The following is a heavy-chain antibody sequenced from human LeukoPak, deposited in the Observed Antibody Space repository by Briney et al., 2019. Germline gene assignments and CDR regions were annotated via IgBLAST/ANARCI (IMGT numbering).Heavy chain of an antibody. J-gene: IGHJ5*02. V-gene: IGHV4-31*03. CDR1: GGSISSGGYY. CDR2: IYYSGST. D-gene: IGHD2-15*01. CDR3: ARETEAGPGGNWFDP. Sequence: PSQTLSLTCTVSGGSISSGGYYWSWIHQHPGKGLVWIGYIYYSGSTYYNPSLRSRVTISVDTSKNQFSLKLSSVTAADTAVYYCARETEAGPGGNWFDPWGQGTLVTVSS.